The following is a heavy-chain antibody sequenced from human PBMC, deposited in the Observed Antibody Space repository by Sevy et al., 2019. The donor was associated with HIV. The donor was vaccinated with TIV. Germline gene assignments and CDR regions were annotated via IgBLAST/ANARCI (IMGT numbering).Heavy chain of an antibody. V-gene: IGHV3-23*01. CDR2: ISDSGGKT. Sequence: GGSLRLSCAASGLTFSIYGMSWVRQAPGKGLEWVSSISDSGGKTWYADSVKGRFTISRDNSKNTLYLQMDNLRADDTALYSCAKVRLGSNPGHYWGQGTLVTVSS. CDR3: AKVRLGSNPGHY. D-gene: IGHD1-1*01. CDR1: GLTFSIYG. J-gene: IGHJ4*02.